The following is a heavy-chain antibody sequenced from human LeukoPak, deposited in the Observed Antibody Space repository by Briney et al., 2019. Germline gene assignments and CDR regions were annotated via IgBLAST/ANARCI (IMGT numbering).Heavy chain of an antibody. CDR1: GGSISSGGYY. V-gene: IGHV4-31*03. D-gene: IGHD6-13*01. CDR3: ARDKSAESGRQQLEDYYGMDV. Sequence: PSQTLSLTCTVSGGSISSGGYYWSRIRQHPGKGLEWIGYIYYSGSTYYNPSLKSRVTISVDTSKNQFSLKLSSVTAADTAVYYCARDKSAESGRQQLEDYYGMDVWGQGTTVTVSS. CDR2: IYYSGST. J-gene: IGHJ6*02.